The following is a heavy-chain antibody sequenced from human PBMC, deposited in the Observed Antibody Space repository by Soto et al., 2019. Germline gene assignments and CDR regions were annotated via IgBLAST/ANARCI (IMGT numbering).Heavy chain of an antibody. CDR2: INHSGST. D-gene: IGHD6-13*01. Sequence: LSLTCAVYGGSFSGYYWSWIRQPPGKGLEWIGEINHSGSTNYNPSLKSRVTISVDTSKNQFSLKLSSVTAADTAVYYCARVRHSSSYWFDPWGQGTLVTVSS. CDR3: ARVRHSSSYWFDP. V-gene: IGHV4-34*01. J-gene: IGHJ5*02. CDR1: GGSFSGYY.